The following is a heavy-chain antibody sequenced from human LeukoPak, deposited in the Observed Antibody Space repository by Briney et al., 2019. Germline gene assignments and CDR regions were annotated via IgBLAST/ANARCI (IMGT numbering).Heavy chain of an antibody. J-gene: IGHJ3*02. CDR1: GFTFSSYA. Sequence: GGSLRLSCAASGFTFSSYAMSWVRQAPGKGLEWVSAISGSGGSTYYADSVKGRFTISRDNSKNTLYLQMSSLRAEDTAVYYCAKDLRPEVGASAFDIWGQGTMVTVSS. CDR3: AKDLRPEVGASAFDI. D-gene: IGHD1-26*01. CDR2: ISGSGGST. V-gene: IGHV3-23*01.